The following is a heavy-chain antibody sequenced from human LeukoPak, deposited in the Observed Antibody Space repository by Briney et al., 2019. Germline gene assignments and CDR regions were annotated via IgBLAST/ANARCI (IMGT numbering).Heavy chain of an antibody. V-gene: IGHV4-61*01. CDR3: ARGWTRSGRWGLQFDS. CDR1: GGSIGSGHYY. D-gene: IGHD1-26*01. Sequence: SETLFLTCTVSGGSIGSGHYYWSWIRQHPGKGLEWIGYIYYSGSTNYNPSLKSRVTISVDTSKNQFSLELSSVTAADTAVYYCARGWTRSGRWGLQFDSWGQGTLVTVSS. J-gene: IGHJ4*02. CDR2: IYYSGST.